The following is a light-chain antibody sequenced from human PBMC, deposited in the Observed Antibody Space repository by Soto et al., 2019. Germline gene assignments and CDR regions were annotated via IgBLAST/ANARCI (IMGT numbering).Light chain of an antibody. V-gene: IGKV3-15*01. Sequence: DIVMTQSPASLSVSPGERATLSCRASQSISGNLAWYQQRPCLAPRLLIYHTSIRATGVPARFSGSGSGTEFTLTISSLQSQDFAVYYCQVRSNWPTWTFGQGTKVDIK. CDR3: QVRSNWPTWT. CDR2: HTS. J-gene: IGKJ1*01. CDR1: QSISGN.